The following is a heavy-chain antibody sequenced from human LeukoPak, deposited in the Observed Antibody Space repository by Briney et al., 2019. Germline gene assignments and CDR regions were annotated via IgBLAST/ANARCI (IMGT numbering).Heavy chain of an antibody. CDR2: IYPGDSDT. CDR1: GYSFNSYL. CDR3: ARRLETSEWFDP. D-gene: IGHD5/OR15-5a*01. J-gene: IGHJ5*02. Sequence: GESLQISCKGSGYSFNSYLIGWVRQMPVKGLEWRGIIYPGDSDTRYSPSFQGQVTISADKSISTAYLQWSSLKASDTAMYYCARRLETSEWFDPWGQGTLVTVSS. V-gene: IGHV5-51*01.